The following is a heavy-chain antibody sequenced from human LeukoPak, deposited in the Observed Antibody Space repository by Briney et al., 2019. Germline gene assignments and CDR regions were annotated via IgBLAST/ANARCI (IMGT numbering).Heavy chain of an antibody. CDR3: AREPTQPLRFGEFHPFDN. J-gene: IGHJ4*02. V-gene: IGHV4-31*03. CDR1: GGSISSTEDH. Sequence: SETPSLTCTVSGGSISSTEDHWTWIRQRPGKGLEWIGYTSYSGYPDSNPSLKGRVTMSLDTSKNQFSLKLSSVTAADTAVYFCAREPTQPLRFGEFHPFDNWGQGTLVTVSS. CDR2: TSYSGYP. D-gene: IGHD3-10*01.